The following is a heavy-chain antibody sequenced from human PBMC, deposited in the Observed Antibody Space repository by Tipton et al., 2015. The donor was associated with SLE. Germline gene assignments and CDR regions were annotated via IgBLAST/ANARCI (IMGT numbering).Heavy chain of an antibody. V-gene: IGHV4-4*07. CDR2: IYTRGST. Sequence: TLSLTCTVSGGSISSYYWSWIRQPAGGGLEWMGRIYTRGSTNYNPSLKSRVTISVDTSKNQFSLTLMSVTGADTAAYFCAGARSDDTFWTDYFYFFYYMDVWGKGTTVTFSS. D-gene: IGHD3/OR15-3a*01. J-gene: IGHJ6*03. CDR1: GGSISSYY. CDR3: AGARSDDTFWTDYFYFFYYMDV.